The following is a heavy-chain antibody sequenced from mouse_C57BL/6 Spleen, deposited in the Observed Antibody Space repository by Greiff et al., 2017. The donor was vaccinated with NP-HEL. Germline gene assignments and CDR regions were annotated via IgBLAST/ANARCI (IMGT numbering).Heavy chain of an antibody. CDR2: IDPETGGT. Sequence: QVQLKQSGAELVRPGASVTLSCKASGYTFTDYEMHWVKQTPVHGLEWIGAIDPETGGTAYNQKFKGKAILTADKSSSTAYMELRSLTSEDSAVYYCTIMVTTGSWFAYWGQGTLVTVSA. CDR3: TIMVTTGSWFAY. J-gene: IGHJ3*01. CDR1: GYTFTDYE. D-gene: IGHD2-2*01. V-gene: IGHV1-15*01.